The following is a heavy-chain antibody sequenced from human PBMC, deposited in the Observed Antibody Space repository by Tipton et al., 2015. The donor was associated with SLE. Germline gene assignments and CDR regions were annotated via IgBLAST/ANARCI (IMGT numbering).Heavy chain of an antibody. CDR3: ARETEDTGWIHSRDYIYYYYYVDV. CDR1: GGSFSGNY. D-gene: IGHD6-19*01. Sequence: TLSLTCAVNGGSFSGNYWIWIRQPPGKGLEWLGEINHSGSPNYNPSLKSRIAISVDTSKKQFSLKLNSVTAADTAVYYCARETEDTGWIHSRDYIYYYYYVDVWGQGTTVTVSS. CDR2: INHSGSP. J-gene: IGHJ6*03. V-gene: IGHV4-34*01.